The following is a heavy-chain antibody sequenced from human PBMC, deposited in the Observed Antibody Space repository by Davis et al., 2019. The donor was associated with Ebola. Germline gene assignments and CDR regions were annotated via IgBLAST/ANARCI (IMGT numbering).Heavy chain of an antibody. CDR1: GYTFTNYY. Sequence: ASVKVSCKASGYTFTNYYMHWVRQAPGQGPEWMGIINPIGGDTNYAQKFQGRVTMTRDTSTSTVYMELSSLRSEDTALYHCVRGRVKYFDDTGHPGPFDLWGRGTLVTVSS. CDR2: INPIGGDT. D-gene: IGHD2-8*02. V-gene: IGHV1-46*03. J-gene: IGHJ2*01. CDR3: VRGRVKYFDDTGHPGPFDL.